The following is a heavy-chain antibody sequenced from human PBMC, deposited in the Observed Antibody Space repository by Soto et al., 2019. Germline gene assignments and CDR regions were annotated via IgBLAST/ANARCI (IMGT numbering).Heavy chain of an antibody. CDR1: GFTFANAW. J-gene: IGHJ4*02. V-gene: IGHV3-15*01. Sequence: EVQLVESGGDLVKPGGSLRLSCTASGFTFANAWMSWVRQAPGKGLEWVGRIRSKADGGTTDYAAPVKDRFTISRDDSKDTLYLLMDSLKAEDTAVYYWTTAPPQQRYWGQGTLVTVSS. CDR2: IRSKADGGTT. CDR3: TTAPPQQRY. D-gene: IGHD2-2*01.